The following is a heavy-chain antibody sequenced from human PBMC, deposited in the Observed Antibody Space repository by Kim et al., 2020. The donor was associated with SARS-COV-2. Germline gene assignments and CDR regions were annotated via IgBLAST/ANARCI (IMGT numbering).Heavy chain of an antibody. J-gene: IGHJ6*02. Sequence: GGSLRLSCAASGFTFSDYYMSWIRQAPGKGLEWVSYISSSSSYTNYADSVKGRFTISRDNAKNSLYLQMNSLRAEDTAVYYCARDVVLRYFDWLPNRDYYYYGMDVWGQGTTVTVSS. CDR3: ARDVVLRYFDWLPNRDYYYYGMDV. CDR1: GFTFSDYY. D-gene: IGHD3-9*01. V-gene: IGHV3-11*05. CDR2: ISSSSSYT.